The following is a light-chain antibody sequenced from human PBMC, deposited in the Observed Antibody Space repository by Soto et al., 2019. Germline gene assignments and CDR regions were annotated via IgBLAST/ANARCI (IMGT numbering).Light chain of an antibody. CDR1: QGINTF. J-gene: IGKJ5*01. V-gene: IGKV1-9*01. CDR3: QPLNSYPIT. Sequence: IQLTQSPSSLSASVGDRVTITCRASQGINTFLAWYQQKAGKAPKLLIYAASTLQSGVPSRFSGSGSGTDFTLTISSLQSEDFATYYCQPLNSYPITFGQGTRLEIK. CDR2: AAS.